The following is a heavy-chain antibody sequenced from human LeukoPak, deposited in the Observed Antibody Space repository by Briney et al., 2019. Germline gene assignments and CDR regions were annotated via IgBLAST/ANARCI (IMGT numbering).Heavy chain of an antibody. V-gene: IGHV3-30-3*01. Sequence: GGSLRLSCAASGFTFSSYAMHWVRQAPGKGLEWVAVISYEGSNKQYADSVKGRFTISRDNSKNTLDLQMNSLRAEDTAVYYCARGRHAVVTESNDAFDIWGQGTMVTVSS. D-gene: IGHD2-21*02. CDR2: ISYEGSNK. J-gene: IGHJ3*02. CDR1: GFTFSSYA. CDR3: ARGRHAVVTESNDAFDI.